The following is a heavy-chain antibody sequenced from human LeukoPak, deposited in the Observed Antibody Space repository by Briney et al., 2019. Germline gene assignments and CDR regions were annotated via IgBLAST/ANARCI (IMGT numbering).Heavy chain of an antibody. J-gene: IGHJ6*03. D-gene: IGHD6-13*01. CDR3: ARGSIKQQLFYYYYYMDV. V-gene: IGHV3-74*01. CDR1: GFTFSSYS. CDR2: INSDGSST. Sequence: GGSLRLSCAASGFTFSSYSMNWVRQAPGKGLEWVSRINSDGSSTSYADSVKGRFTISRDNAKNTLYLQMNSLRAEDTAVYYCARGSIKQQLFYYYYYMDVWGKGTTVTVSS.